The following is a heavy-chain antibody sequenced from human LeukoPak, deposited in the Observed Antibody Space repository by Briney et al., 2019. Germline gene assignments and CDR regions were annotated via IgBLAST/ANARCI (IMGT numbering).Heavy chain of an antibody. D-gene: IGHD1-26*01. CDR2: ISGSGGST. CDR3: AKGKWRGDAFDI. Sequence: GGSLRLSCAASGFTFSSYAMSWVRQAPGKGLEWVSPISGSGGSTYYADSVKGRFTISRDNSKNTLYLQMNSLRAEDTAVYYCAKGKWRGDAFDIWGQGTMVTVSS. J-gene: IGHJ3*02. V-gene: IGHV3-23*01. CDR1: GFTFSSYA.